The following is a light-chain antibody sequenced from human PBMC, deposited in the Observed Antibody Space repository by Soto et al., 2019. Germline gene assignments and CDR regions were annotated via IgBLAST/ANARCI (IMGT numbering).Light chain of an antibody. V-gene: IGKV1-5*03. J-gene: IGKJ1*01. CDR1: QTISSW. Sequence: DIQMTQSPSTLSGSVGDRVTITCRASQTISSWLAWYQQKPGKAPKLLIYKESTLKSGVPSRFSGSGSGTELTLTISRLQPDDFATYYCQHYNSYSEACGQGTKVDIK. CDR3: QHYNSYSEA. CDR2: KES.